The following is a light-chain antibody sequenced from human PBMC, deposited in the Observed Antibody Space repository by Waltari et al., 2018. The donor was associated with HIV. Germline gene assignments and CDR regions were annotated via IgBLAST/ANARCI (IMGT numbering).Light chain of an antibody. Sequence: EIVLPQSPATLSLSPGERATLSCRASQSVSSYLAWYQQTPGQAPRLLIYDASNKATGIPARFSRSVSGTDFTLTISSLEPEDFAVYYCQQRSNWIFGQGTRLEIK. CDR2: DAS. CDR1: QSVSSY. CDR3: QQRSNWI. V-gene: IGKV3-11*01. J-gene: IGKJ5*01.